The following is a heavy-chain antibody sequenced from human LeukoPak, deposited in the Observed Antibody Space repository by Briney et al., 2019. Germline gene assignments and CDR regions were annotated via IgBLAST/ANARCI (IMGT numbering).Heavy chain of an antibody. D-gene: IGHD4-17*01. J-gene: IGHJ4*02. CDR1: GFTFSSYT. Sequence: PGRSLRLSCAASGFTFSSYTMHWVRQAPGKGLEWVAVISYDATNKYYANSVKGRFTISRDSSKNTVSLQMDSLTTEDTAVYYCARELDATVTHGYFDYWGQGTLVTVSS. V-gene: IGHV3-30*04. CDR3: ARELDATVTHGYFDY. CDR2: ISYDATNK.